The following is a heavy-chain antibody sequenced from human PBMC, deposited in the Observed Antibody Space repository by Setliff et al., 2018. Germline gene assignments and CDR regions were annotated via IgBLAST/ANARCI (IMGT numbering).Heavy chain of an antibody. CDR3: AKANAMVVTSHSYGMDV. V-gene: IGHV3-30*02. Sequence: PGGSLRLSCAASGFVFGTYGMHWVRQAPGKGLEWVATIFHDGRDIYYGDSVQGRFATSRDNSKNTLNLQMNGLRAEDTAVYYCAKANAMVVTSHSYGMDVWGQGTTVTVSS. J-gene: IGHJ6*02. CDR1: GFVFGTYG. CDR2: IFHDGRDI. D-gene: IGHD2-21*02.